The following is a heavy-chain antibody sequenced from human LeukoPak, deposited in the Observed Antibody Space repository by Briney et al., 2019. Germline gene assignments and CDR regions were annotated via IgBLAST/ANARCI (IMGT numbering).Heavy chain of an antibody. CDR1: GGSISSYY. D-gene: IGHD6-6*01. V-gene: IGHV4-59*01. J-gene: IGHJ4*02. CDR3: ARDLRGGSSFDY. Sequence: SETLSLTCIVTGGSISSYYWSWIRQPPGKGLEWIGYIYYSGTTNYNPSLKSRVTISVDTAKNQFSLKLSSVTAADTAVYYCARDLRGGSSFDYWGQGTLVTVSS. CDR2: IYYSGTT.